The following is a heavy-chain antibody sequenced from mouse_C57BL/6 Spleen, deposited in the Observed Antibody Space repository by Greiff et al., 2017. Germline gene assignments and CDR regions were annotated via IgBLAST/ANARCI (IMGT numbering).Heavy chain of an antibody. V-gene: IGHV5-16*01. CDR2: INYDGSST. CDR3: AREIYYDYDEDYAMDY. CDR1: GFTFSDYY. J-gene: IGHJ4*01. Sequence: DVKLVESEGGLVQPGSSMKLSCTASGFTFSDYYMAWVRQVPEKGLEWVANINYDGSSTYYLDSLKSRFIISRDNAKNILYLQMSSLKSEDTATYYCAREIYYDYDEDYAMDYWGQGTSVTVSS. D-gene: IGHD2-4*01.